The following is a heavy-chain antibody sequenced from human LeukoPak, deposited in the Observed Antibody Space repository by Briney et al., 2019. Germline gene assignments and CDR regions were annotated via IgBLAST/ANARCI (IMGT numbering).Heavy chain of an antibody. CDR3: AILIHYYGSGSYNKNFDY. J-gene: IGHJ4*02. Sequence: GESLKISCKGSGYSLTSYWIGWVRQMPGKGLEWMGIIYPGDSDTRYSPSFQGQVTISADKSISTAFLQWSSLKASDAFMDYCAILIHYYGSGSYNKNFDYWGQGTLVTVSS. D-gene: IGHD3-10*01. CDR2: IYPGDSDT. V-gene: IGHV5-51*01. CDR1: GYSLTSYW.